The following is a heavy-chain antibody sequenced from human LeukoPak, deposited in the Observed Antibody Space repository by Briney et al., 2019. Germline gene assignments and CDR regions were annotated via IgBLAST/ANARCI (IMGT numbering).Heavy chain of an antibody. CDR3: ASILRYSGHYYYMDV. V-gene: IGHV4-34*01. D-gene: IGHD1-1*01. CDR2: INHSGST. CDR1: GGSFSGYY. Sequence: PSETLSLTCAVSGGSFSGYYWSWIRQPPGKGLEWIGEINHSGSTNYNPSLKSRVTISVDTSKNQFSLKLSSVTAADTAVYYCASILRYSGHYYYMDVWGKGTTVTVFS. J-gene: IGHJ6*03.